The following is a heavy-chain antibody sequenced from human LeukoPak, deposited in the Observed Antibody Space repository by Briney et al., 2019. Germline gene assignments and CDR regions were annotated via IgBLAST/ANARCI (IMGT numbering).Heavy chain of an antibody. CDR1: GFTFSGSA. Sequence: PGGSLRLSCAASGFTFSGSAMHWVRQASGKGLEWVGRIRSKANSYATAYAASVKGRFTISRDDSKNTAYLRMNSLKTEDTAVYYCTSPTYYYDSSGYELIDYWGQGTLVTVSS. D-gene: IGHD3-22*01. CDR3: TSPTYYYDSSGYELIDY. J-gene: IGHJ4*02. CDR2: IRSKANSYAT. V-gene: IGHV3-73*01.